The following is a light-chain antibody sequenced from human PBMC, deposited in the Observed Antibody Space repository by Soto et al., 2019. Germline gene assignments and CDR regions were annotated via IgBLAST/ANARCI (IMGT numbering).Light chain of an antibody. CDR3: QQYGSSAWT. Sequence: EIELTQSPGTLSLSPGERATLSCRASQSVSSSYLAWYQQTPGQAPRLLIYGASSRATGIPDRFSGSGSGTDFTLTISRLEAEDFAVYYCQQYGSSAWTFGQGTKVDIK. J-gene: IGKJ1*01. CDR2: GAS. CDR1: QSVSSSY. V-gene: IGKV3-20*01.